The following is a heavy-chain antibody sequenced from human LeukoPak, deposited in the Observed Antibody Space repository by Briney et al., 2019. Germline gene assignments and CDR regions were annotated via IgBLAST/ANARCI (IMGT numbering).Heavy chain of an antibody. CDR1: GFTLSSYE. J-gene: IGHJ4*02. V-gene: IGHV3-48*03. D-gene: IGHD5-18*01. CDR3: ARDTTAMFDY. Sequence: GGSLRPSCAASGFTLSSYEMNWVRQAPGKRLEWVSYISSSGSTIYYADSVKGRFTISRDNAKNSLYLQMNSLRAEDTAVYYCARDTTAMFDYWGQGTLVTVSS. CDR2: ISSSGSTI.